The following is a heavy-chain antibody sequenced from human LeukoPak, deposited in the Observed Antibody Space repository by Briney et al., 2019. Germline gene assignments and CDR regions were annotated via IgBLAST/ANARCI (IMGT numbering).Heavy chain of an antibody. D-gene: IGHD3-9*01. CDR1: GFTFSSHS. CDR3: ARVNFDWLHAFDI. V-gene: IGHV3-23*01. Sequence: GGSLRLSCAASGFTFSSHSMNWVRQAPGKGLEWVSVISGSGASTYYADSVKGRFTISRDNSKNTLYLQMNSLRAEDTAVYYCARVNFDWLHAFDIWGQGTMVTVSS. J-gene: IGHJ3*02. CDR2: ISGSGAST.